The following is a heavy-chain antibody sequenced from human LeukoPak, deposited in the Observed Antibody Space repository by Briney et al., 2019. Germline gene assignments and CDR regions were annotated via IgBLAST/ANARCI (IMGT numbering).Heavy chain of an antibody. J-gene: IGHJ4*02. CDR2: IYYSGST. D-gene: IGHD6-19*01. CDR3: ARGVSVAVTFEY. Sequence: SETLSLTCTVSGGSISSSSYYWGWIRQPPGKGLEWIGSIYYSGSTYYNPSLKSRVTISVDTSKNQFSLKLSSVTAADTAVYYCARGVSVAVTFEYWGQGTLVTVSS. V-gene: IGHV4-39*07. CDR1: GGSISSSSYY.